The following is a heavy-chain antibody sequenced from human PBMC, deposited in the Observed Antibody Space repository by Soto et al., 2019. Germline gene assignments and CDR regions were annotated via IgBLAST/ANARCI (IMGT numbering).Heavy chain of an antibody. Sequence: SETLSLTCTVSGGSISRGGYYWIWIRQHPGKGLEWIGYIYYSGSTYYNPSLKSRVTISVDTSKNQFSLKLSSVTAADTAVYYCARSVLSEVVVINWFDPWGQGTLVTVSS. J-gene: IGHJ5*02. CDR3: ARSVLSEVVVINWFDP. V-gene: IGHV4-31*03. D-gene: IGHD3-22*01. CDR1: GGSISRGGYY. CDR2: IYYSGST.